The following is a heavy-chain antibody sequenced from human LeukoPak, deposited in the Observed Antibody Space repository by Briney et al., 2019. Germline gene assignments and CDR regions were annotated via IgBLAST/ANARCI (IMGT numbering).Heavy chain of an antibody. V-gene: IGHV3-23*01. CDR2: ISGGGDKT. CDR1: GSSFSSYA. Sequence: PGGSLRLSRAASGSSFSSYAMTWVRQAPGKGLEWVSGISGGGDKTYYADSVKGRFTVSRGNSENKLWLQLNSLTAEDTALYYCAKDAYSSSVVDYYYYMDVWGKGTMVTVSS. J-gene: IGHJ6*03. CDR3: AKDAYSSSVVDYYYYMDV. D-gene: IGHD6-6*01.